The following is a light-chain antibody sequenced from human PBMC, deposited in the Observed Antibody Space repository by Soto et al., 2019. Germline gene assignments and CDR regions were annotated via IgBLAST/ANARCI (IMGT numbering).Light chain of an antibody. Sequence: QSVLTQPPSTSGTPGQRVTISCSGSSSNIGSNAVNWYQQLPGKAPKLMIYEVNKRPSGVPDRFSGSKSSNTASLTVSGLQAEDEADYYCSSYVSGNNFVFGTGTKLTVL. CDR1: SSNIGSNA. V-gene: IGLV1-44*01. CDR2: EVN. CDR3: SSYVSGNNFV. J-gene: IGLJ1*01.